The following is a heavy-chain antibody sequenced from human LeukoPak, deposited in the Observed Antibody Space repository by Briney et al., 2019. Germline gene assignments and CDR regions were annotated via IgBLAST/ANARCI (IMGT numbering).Heavy chain of an antibody. V-gene: IGHV3-23*01. D-gene: IGHD3-16*01. Sequence: PGGSLRLSCAASGFHFSAHGMNWIRQAPGKGLEWVSGISPSGDITYYADSVMGRFTISRDNRKSTVSLQMNSLRAEDTAVYYCAKDGGRHWGQGTLVTVSS. CDR1: GFHFSAHG. J-gene: IGHJ4*02. CDR3: AKDGGRH. CDR2: ISPSGDIT.